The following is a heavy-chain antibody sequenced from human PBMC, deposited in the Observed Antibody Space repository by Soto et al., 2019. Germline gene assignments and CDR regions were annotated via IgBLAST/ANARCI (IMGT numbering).Heavy chain of an antibody. CDR1: GDSISNKNYH. CDR2: VYSNGHT. J-gene: IGHJ4*02. Sequence: SETLSLTCTVSGDSISNKNYHWGWTRRPPGKGLEWIGTVYSNGHTYHNPSLKSRLAMAVDTSKNQFSLSLISVTAADTAVYFCESITNGRLGDSWGPGTLVTFSS. D-gene: IGHD2-8*01. V-gene: IGHV4-39*01. CDR3: ESITNGRLGDS.